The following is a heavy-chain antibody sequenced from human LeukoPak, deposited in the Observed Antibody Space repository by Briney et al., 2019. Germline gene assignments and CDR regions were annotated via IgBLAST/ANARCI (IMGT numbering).Heavy chain of an antibody. CDR1: GFTFSAYD. J-gene: IGHJ6*02. D-gene: IGHD6-6*01. CDR3: AKDPEYGSSPYLYYGMDV. V-gene: IGHV3-30*18. CDR2: ISYDGSNT. Sequence: PGGSLRLSCAACGFTFSAYDMHWVRQAPGKGLEWVAVISYDGSNTYYADSVEGRFTISRDNSKNTLYLQMNSLRFEDSAFYYCAKDPEYGSSPYLYYGMDVWGQGTTVTVSS.